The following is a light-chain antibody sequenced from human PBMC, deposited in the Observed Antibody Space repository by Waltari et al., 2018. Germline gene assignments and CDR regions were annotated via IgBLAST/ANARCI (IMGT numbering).Light chain of an antibody. J-gene: IGLJ2*01. Sequence: SYELTQPLSVSVALGQTASISCGGNNIGTKNVHWYQQKPGQAPVLVIHSDYNQPPGIPERFAGSSPGNTATLTISGAQAGDEADYFCKVWDSSTDVVFGGGTKLTVL. V-gene: IGLV3-9*01. CDR2: SDY. CDR3: KVWDSSTDVV. CDR1: NIGTKN.